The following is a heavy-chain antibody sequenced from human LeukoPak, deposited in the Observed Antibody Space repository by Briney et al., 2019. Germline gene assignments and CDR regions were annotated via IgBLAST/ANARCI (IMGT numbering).Heavy chain of an antibody. CDR1: GFTFSSYE. CDR2: ISSSGSTI. CDR3: ARGRYFDWFDY. V-gene: IGHV3-48*03. J-gene: IGHJ5*01. D-gene: IGHD3-9*01. Sequence: GGSLRLSCAASGFTFSSYEMNWVRQAPGKGLEWVSYISSSGSTIYYADSMKGRFTISRDNAKNSLYLQMNSLRAEDTAVYYCARGRYFDWFDYWGQGTLVTVSS.